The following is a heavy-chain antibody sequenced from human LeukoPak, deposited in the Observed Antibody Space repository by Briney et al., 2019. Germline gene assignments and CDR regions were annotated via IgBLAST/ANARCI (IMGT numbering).Heavy chain of an antibody. CDR1: GGSISSYY. Sequence: XXTVXGGSISSYYWXWIRQPPGKGLEWIGYIYYSGSTNYNPSLKGRVTISVDTSKNQFSLKLSSVTAADTAVYYCAREQKGIFGVVTDFFDYWGQGTLVTVSS. J-gene: IGHJ4*02. CDR2: IYYSGST. V-gene: IGHV4-59*01. CDR3: AREQKGIFGVVTDFFDY. D-gene: IGHD3-3*01.